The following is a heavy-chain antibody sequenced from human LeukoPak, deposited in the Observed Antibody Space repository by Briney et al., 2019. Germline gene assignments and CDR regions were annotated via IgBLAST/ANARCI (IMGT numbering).Heavy chain of an antibody. CDR1: GYTFTSYY. CDR2: INPSGGST. J-gene: IGHJ4*02. V-gene: IGHV1-46*01. D-gene: IGHD5-18*01. Sequence: ASVKVSCKASGYTFTSYYMHWVRQAPGQGLEWMGIINPSGGSTSYAQKFQGRVTMTRDTSTSTVYMELSSLRSEDTAVYYCARDQKIRGYSYGYDYWGQGTLVTVSS. CDR3: ARDQKIRGYSYGYDY.